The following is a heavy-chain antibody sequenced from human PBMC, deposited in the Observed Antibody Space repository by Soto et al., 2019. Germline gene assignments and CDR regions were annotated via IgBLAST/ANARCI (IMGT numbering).Heavy chain of an antibody. V-gene: IGHV3-30*02. CDR1: GVNFSSFG. J-gene: IGHJ4*02. Sequence: GVSLSLACAASGVNFSSFGRLWVRQAQGEELEWVAFIRSHVGNKFYAESVKGRFTISRDNSKNTLYLQMTSLSAEDTAIYDCARDAAVNTVFGKVYWCQGP. D-gene: IGHD3-3*01. CDR3: ARDAAVNTVFGKVY. CDR2: IRSHVGNK.